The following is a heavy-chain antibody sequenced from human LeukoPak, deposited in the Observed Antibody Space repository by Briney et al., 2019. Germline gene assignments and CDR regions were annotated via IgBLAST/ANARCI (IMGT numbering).Heavy chain of an antibody. Sequence: GRFTISRDTATNSVYLYMNSLRADDTAVYYCARDIAAPGLFFVYWGQGTLVTVSS. V-gene: IGHV3-7*04. CDR3: ARDIAAPGLFFVY. D-gene: IGHD6-13*01. J-gene: IGHJ4*02.